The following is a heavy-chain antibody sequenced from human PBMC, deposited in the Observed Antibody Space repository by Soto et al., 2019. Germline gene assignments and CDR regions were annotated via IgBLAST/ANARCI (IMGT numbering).Heavy chain of an antibody. J-gene: IGHJ4*02. CDR3: ARGPLGYCSSTSCYNPDY. V-gene: IGHV1-2*02. CDR1: GYTFTGYY. CDR2: INPNSGGT. D-gene: IGHD2-2*02. Sequence: ASVKVSCKASGYTFTGYYMHWVRQAPGQGLEWMGWINPNSGGTNYAQKFQGRVTMTRDTSISTAYMELSRLRSDDTAVYYCARGPLGYCSSTSCYNPDYWGQGTLVTVSS.